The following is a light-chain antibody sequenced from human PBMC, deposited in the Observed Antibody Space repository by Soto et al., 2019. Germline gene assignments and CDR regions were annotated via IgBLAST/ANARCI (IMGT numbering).Light chain of an antibody. J-gene: IGLJ1*01. Sequence: QSALTQPPSASGSPGQSVTISCTGTSSDVGAYIFVSWYQQHPGKAPKLMVYDVNRRPPGVPDRFFGSKSGNTASLTVSGLQAEDVADYYCVSFAGGTYVFGTGTKVTVL. CDR2: DVN. CDR1: SSDVGAYIF. CDR3: VSFAGGTYV. V-gene: IGLV2-8*01.